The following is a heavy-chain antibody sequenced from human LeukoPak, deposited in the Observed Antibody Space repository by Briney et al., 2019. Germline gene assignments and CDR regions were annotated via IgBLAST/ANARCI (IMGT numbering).Heavy chain of an antibody. CDR2: IYHSGST. J-gene: IGHJ4*02. V-gene: IGHV4-30-2*01. Sequence: PSETLSLTCTVSGGSISSGGYYWSWIRQPPGKGLEWIGYIYHSGSTYYNPSLKGRVTISVDRSKNQFSLKVNSVTAADTAVYYCARVYSSGEFDYWGQGTLVTVSS. D-gene: IGHD6-25*01. CDR3: ARVYSSGEFDY. CDR1: GGSISSGGYY.